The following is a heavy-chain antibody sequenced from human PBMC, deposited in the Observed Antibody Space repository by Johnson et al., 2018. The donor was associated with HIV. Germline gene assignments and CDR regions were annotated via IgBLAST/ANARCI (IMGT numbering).Heavy chain of an antibody. CDR3: AAPSLGGATFDAFDI. Sequence: QMQLVESGGGVVRPGGSPRLSCAASQFTFSSYYMNCVRQAPGKGLEWVAVISYDGSNKYYADSVKGRSTISRDNSKNTLYLQMNSLRAEDTAVYYCAAPSLGGATFDAFDIWGQGTMVTVSS. CDR1: QFTFSSYY. J-gene: IGHJ3*02. V-gene: IGHV3-30-3*01. CDR2: ISYDGSNK. D-gene: IGHD1-26*01.